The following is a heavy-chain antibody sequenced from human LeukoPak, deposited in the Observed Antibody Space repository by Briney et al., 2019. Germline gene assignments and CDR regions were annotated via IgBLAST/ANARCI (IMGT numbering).Heavy chain of an antibody. D-gene: IGHD3-3*01. Sequence: GGPLRLSCAASGFIFSSYAMTWVRQAPGKGLEWVSGLSGSGDTTYYADSVKGRFTISRDNSKNTLYLQMNSLGAEDTALYYCAKCDFWSANDFFDVWGQGTMVTVSS. CDR3: AKCDFWSANDFFDV. J-gene: IGHJ3*01. CDR2: LSGSGDTT. V-gene: IGHV3-23*01. CDR1: GFIFSSYA.